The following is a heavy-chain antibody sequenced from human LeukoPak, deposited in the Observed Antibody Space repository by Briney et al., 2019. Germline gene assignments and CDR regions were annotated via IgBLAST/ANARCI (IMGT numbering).Heavy chain of an antibody. CDR1: GYTFTGYY. J-gene: IGHJ4*02. V-gene: IGHV1-2*02. CDR3: ARGKVGATLYYFDY. D-gene: IGHD1-26*01. CDR2: INPNSGGT. Sequence: ASVKVSCKASGYTFTGYYMHWVRQAPGRGLEWMGWINPNSGGTNYAQKFQGRVTMTRDTSISTAYMELSSLRSEDTAVYYCARGKVGATLYYFDYWGQGTLVTVSS.